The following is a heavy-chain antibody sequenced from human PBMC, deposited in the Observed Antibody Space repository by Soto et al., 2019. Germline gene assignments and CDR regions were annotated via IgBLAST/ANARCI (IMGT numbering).Heavy chain of an antibody. CDR3: ARTLRSLFHYYYYMDV. J-gene: IGHJ6*03. D-gene: IGHD3-16*02. Sequence: PSETLPLTCAVYGGSFSSYYWRWIRQPPGKGLEWIGEINHSGSTNYNPSLKSRVTISVDTSKNQFSLKLSSVTAADTAVYYCARTLRSLFHYYYYMDVWGKGTTVT. CDR1: GGSFSSYY. CDR2: INHSGST. V-gene: IGHV4-34*01.